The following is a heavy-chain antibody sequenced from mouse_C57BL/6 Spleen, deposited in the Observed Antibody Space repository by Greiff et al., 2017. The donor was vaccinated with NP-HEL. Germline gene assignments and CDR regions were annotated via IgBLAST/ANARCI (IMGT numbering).Heavy chain of an antibody. D-gene: IGHD2-2*01. CDR1: GFTFSSYA. V-gene: IGHV5-4*03. J-gene: IGHJ3*01. CDR2: ISDGGSYT. CDR3: ARGVVTED. Sequence: EVKVVESGGGLVKPGGSLKLSCAASGFTFSSYAMSWVRQTPEKRLEWVATISDGGSYTYYPDNVKGRFTISRDNAKNNLYLQMSHLKSEDTAMYYCARGVVTEDWGQGTLVTVSA.